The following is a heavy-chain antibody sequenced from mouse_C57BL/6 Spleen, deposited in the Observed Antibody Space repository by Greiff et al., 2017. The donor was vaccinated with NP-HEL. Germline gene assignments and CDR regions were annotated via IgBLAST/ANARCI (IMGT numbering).Heavy chain of an antibody. Sequence: EVKLMESGGGLVKPGGSLKLSCAASGFTFSDYGMHWVRQAPEKGLEWVAYISSGSSTIYYADTVKGRFTISRDNAKNTLFLQMTSLRSEDTAMYYCARPLLTGGFDYWGQGTTLTVSS. J-gene: IGHJ2*01. CDR2: ISSGSSTI. D-gene: IGHD4-1*01. CDR1: GFTFSDYG. CDR3: ARPLLTGGFDY. V-gene: IGHV5-17*01.